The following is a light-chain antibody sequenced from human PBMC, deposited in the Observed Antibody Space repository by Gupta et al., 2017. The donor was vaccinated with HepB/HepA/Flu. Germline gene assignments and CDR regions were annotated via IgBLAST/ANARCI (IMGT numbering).Light chain of an antibody. CDR3: MQGNHGGGT. CDR1: QGLVYSDGNIY. V-gene: IGKV2D-30*01. CDR2: QGS. J-gene: IGKJ3*01. Sequence: DVMMTQSPLPLPVNLGQPASISSTSSQGLVYSDGNIYLNWFPQRPGQSPRRLIYQGSNWDSGVPNRFSGSGSGSDFTVKISRVEAEDVGIYSCMQGNHGGGTFGHGTTVDIK.